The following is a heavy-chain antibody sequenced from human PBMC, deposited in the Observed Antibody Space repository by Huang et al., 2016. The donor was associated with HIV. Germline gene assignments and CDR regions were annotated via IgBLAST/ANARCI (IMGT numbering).Heavy chain of an antibody. V-gene: IGHV3-23*01. Sequence: DVQLLASGGDFVQPGGSLRLSCAASRFTFSTYAMSWVRQARGKGLEWVSASSGSGDKTYYADSVKGRFTISRDNSKNTLFLQMNSLRAEDTAVYYCAKVPTVVTFHWGQGTLVTVSS. J-gene: IGHJ4*02. CDR1: RFTFSTYA. D-gene: IGHD2-21*02. CDR2: SSGSGDKT. CDR3: AKVPTVVTFH.